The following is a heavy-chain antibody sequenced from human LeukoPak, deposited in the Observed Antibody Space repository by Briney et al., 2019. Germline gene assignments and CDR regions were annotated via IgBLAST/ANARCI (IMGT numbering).Heavy chain of an antibody. D-gene: IGHD3/OR15-3a*01. CDR3: ARGYGLGSPYYFDY. V-gene: IGHV4-4*07. CDR1: GGSISSYY. Sequence: PSETLSLTCTVSGGSISSYYWSWIRQPAGKGLEWIGRIYSSGSTNSNPSLKSRVTMSVDTSKNQFSLKLSSVTAADTAVYFCARGYGLGSPYYFDYWGQGTLVTVSS. J-gene: IGHJ4*02. CDR2: IYSSGST.